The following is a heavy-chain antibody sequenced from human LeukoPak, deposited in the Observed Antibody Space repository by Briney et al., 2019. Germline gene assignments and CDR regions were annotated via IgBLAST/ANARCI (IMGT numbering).Heavy chain of an antibody. J-gene: IGHJ4*02. D-gene: IGHD3-22*01. CDR2: ISGSGGNT. V-gene: IGHV3-23*01. CDR1: GFTFSSYA. CDR3: AKDPSLSYDSSGYYYHY. Sequence: GGSLRLSCAAAGFTFSSYAMSWVRQAPGKGLGGVSAISGSGGNTYYADSVKGRFTISRDNSKNTLYLQMNSLRAEDTAVYYCAKDPSLSYDSSGYYYHYWGQGTLVTVSS.